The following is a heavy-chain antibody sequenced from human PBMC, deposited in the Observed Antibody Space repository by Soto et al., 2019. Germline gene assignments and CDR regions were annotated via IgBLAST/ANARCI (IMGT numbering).Heavy chain of an antibody. CDR2: IYYSGST. CDR1: GGSISSYY. D-gene: IGHD1-1*01. Sequence: SETLSLTCTVSGGSISSYYWSWIRQPPGKGLEWIGYIYYSGSTNYNPSLKSRVTISVDTSKNQFSLKLSSVTAADTAVYYCARLERLGAFDIWGQGTMVTVSS. V-gene: IGHV4-59*08. J-gene: IGHJ3*02. CDR3: ARLERLGAFDI.